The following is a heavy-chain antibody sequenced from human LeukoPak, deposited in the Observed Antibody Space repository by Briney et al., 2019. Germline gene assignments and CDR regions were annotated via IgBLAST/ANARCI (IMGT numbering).Heavy chain of an antibody. CDR1: GFTFSSYA. CDR2: ISYDGSNK. D-gene: IGHD1-26*01. Sequence: GGSLRLSCAASGFTFSSYAMHWVRQAPGKGLEWVAVISYDGSNKYYADSVKGRFTISRDNSKNTLYLQMNSLRAEDTAVYYCARVTVGATTPFDYWGQGTLVTVSS. CDR3: ARVTVGATTPFDY. V-gene: IGHV3-30*04. J-gene: IGHJ4*02.